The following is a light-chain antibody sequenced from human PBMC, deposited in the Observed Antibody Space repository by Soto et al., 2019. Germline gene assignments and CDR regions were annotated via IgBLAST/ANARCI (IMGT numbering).Light chain of an antibody. CDR1: QSVNSN. CDR2: GTS. Sequence: IGMTQSPATLSVSPGEGATLSCRASQSVNSNLAWYQQKPGQAPRLLIYGTSTRATGVPARFRGGGSLTEFTLTISSLQSEDFAVYYFQQYHHWPRTFGQGTKVEI. V-gene: IGKV3-15*01. J-gene: IGKJ1*01. CDR3: QQYHHWPRT.